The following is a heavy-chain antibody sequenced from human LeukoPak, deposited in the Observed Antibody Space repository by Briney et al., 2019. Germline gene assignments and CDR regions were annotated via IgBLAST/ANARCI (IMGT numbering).Heavy chain of an antibody. CDR3: ARSRWPEDY. J-gene: IGHJ4*02. CDR1: GFTFDEYG. CDR2: ISQSTTDT. Sequence: GGSLRLSCAASGFTFDEYGMSWVRQAPGKGLEWVAGISQSTTDTHYVDSVRGRFTLSRDNAKNSVTLQMNSLRVEDTAVYYCARSRWPEDYWGQGTLVTVSS. D-gene: IGHD4-23*01. V-gene: IGHV3-7*01.